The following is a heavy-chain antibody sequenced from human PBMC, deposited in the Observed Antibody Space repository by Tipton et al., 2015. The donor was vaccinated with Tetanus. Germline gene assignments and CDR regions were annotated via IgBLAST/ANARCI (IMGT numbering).Heavy chain of an antibody. CDR3: ARDAGGPYGDYATFDY. D-gene: IGHD4-17*01. CDR2: ISPSSDAT. V-gene: IGHV3-23*01. Sequence: SLRLSCAASGFSFSNYAMSWVRQAPGKGLEWVSAISPSSDATFHADSVKGRFTISRDNSKNTLYLQMNSLRAEDTAVYYCARDAGGPYGDYATFDYWGQGTLVTVSS. J-gene: IGHJ4*02. CDR1: GFSFSNYA.